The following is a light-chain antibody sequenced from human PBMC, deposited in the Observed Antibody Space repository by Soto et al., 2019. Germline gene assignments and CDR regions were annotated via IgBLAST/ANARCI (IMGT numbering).Light chain of an antibody. Sequence: EIVLTQSPGTLSLSPGERATLSCRASQSVSSSFLAWYQQIPGQAPRVLIYGASSRATGIPDRFSGSGSGTDFTLTISRLEPEDFAVDYCQQYGSSPRTFGQGTKVYIK. V-gene: IGKV3-20*01. J-gene: IGKJ1*01. CDR1: QSVSSSF. CDR3: QQYGSSPRT. CDR2: GAS.